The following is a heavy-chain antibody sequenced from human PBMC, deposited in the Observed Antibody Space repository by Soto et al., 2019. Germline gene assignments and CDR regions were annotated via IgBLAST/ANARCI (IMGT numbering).Heavy chain of an antibody. V-gene: IGHV4-34*01. CDR1: GGSFSGYY. CDR2: INHSGST. D-gene: IGHD6-6*01. Sequence: SETLSLTCAVYGGSFSGYYWSWIRQPPGKGLEWIGEINHSGSTNYNPSLKSRVTISVDTSKNQFSLKLSSVTAADTAVYYCARISIAARRFDYWGQGTLVTAPQ. J-gene: IGHJ4*02. CDR3: ARISIAARRFDY.